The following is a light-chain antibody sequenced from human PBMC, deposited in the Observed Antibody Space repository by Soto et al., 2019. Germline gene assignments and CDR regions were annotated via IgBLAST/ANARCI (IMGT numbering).Light chain of an antibody. V-gene: IGKV1-33*01. J-gene: IGKJ1*01. CDR2: DAS. CDR1: QDIGKN. CDR3: QHYSVVPPWT. Sequence: DIQMTQSPSSLSASLGDRVTITCRASQDIGKNLNWYRQKAGRAPELLIYDASNLQTDVPSRFSGSGSGTEFTLVVSSLQPEDIATYYCQHYSVVPPWTFAQGTKVEVK.